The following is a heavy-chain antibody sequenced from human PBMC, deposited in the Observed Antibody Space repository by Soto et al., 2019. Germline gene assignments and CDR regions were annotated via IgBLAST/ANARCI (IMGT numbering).Heavy chain of an antibody. V-gene: IGHV4-59*01. CDR2: IYYSGST. Sequence: PSETLSLTCTVSGGSISSYYWSWIRQPPGKGLEWIGYIYYSGSTNYNPSLKSRVTISVDTSKNQFSLKLSSVTAADTAVYYCARDYRASYPAYYYYGMDVWGQGTTVT. CDR1: GGSISSYY. D-gene: IGHD3-16*02. CDR3: ARDYRASYPAYYYYGMDV. J-gene: IGHJ6*02.